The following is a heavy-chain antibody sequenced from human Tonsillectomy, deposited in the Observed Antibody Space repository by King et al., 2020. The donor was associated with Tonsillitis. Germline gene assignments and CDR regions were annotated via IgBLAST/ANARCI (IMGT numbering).Heavy chain of an antibody. Sequence: QLQESGPGLVKPSETLSLTCTVSGGSISSSTYYWGWIRQPPGKGLEWIGSIHYSGTIYYNPPLKSRVTGSVDTSKNQFSLKLSSVTAADTAVYYCASRSSDWYIDYWGQGTLVTVSS. J-gene: IGHJ4*02. D-gene: IGHD6-19*01. CDR2: IHYSGTI. V-gene: IGHV4-39*01. CDR3: ASRSSDWYIDY. CDR1: GGSISSSTYY.